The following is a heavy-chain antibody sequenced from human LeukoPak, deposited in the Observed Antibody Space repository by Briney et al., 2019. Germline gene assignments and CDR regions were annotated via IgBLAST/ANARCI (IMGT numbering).Heavy chain of an antibody. CDR2: IYYSGST. CDR3: ARHDSSSWSVYGMDV. Sequence: SETLSLTCTVSGGSISSSSYYWGWIRQPPGKGLEWIESIYYSGSTYYNPSLKSRVTISVDTSKNQFSLKLSSVTAADTAVYYCARHDSSSWSVYGMDVWGQGTTVTVSS. V-gene: IGHV4-39*01. J-gene: IGHJ6*02. CDR1: GGSISSSSYY. D-gene: IGHD6-13*01.